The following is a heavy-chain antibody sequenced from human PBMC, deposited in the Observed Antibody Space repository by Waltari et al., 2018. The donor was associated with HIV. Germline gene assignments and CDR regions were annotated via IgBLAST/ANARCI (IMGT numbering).Heavy chain of an antibody. D-gene: IGHD1-7*01. J-gene: IGHJ5*02. CDR1: GGTFSSYA. V-gene: IGHV1-69*01. Sequence: KKPGSSVKVSCKASGGTFSSYAISWVRQAPGQGLEWMGGIIPIFGTANYAQKFQGRVTITADESTSTAYMELSSLRSEDTAVYYCARDRAITGTTGGWFDPWGQGTLVTVSS. CDR3: ARDRAITGTTGGWFDP. CDR2: IIPIFGTA.